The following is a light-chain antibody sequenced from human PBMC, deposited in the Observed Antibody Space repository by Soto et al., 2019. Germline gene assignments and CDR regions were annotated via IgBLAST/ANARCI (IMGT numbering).Light chain of an antibody. CDR3: QQHNQWPIT. CDR2: GAS. V-gene: IGKV3D-20*02. J-gene: IGKJ5*01. Sequence: EIVLTQSPVTLSLSPGERATPSCRASQSVSSSYLAWYQQKPGQAPRLLIYGASSRATGIPDRFSCSFSGTDFTLTINSLQSEDSAVYYCQQHNQWPITFGQGTRLEIK. CDR1: QSVSSSY.